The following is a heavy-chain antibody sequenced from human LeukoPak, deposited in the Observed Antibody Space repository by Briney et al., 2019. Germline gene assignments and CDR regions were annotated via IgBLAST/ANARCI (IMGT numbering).Heavy chain of an antibody. CDR3: ARESGSYLWRSWLNP. V-gene: IGHV4-59*01. D-gene: IGHD3-16*01. Sequence: SETLSLTCTVSGGSINSYYWTWIRQPPGKGLEWIGNIYNSGNTNYNPSLKSRVTISVDTSKNQFSLKLNSVTAADTAVNYCARESGSYLWRSWLNPWGQGTLVTVSS. CDR2: IYNSGNT. CDR1: GGSINSYY. J-gene: IGHJ5*02.